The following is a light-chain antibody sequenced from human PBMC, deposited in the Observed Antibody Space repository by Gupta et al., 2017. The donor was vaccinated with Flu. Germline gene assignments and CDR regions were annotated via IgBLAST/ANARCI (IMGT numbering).Light chain of an antibody. CDR2: DDS. CDR3: RERNRRSDRLV. J-gene: IGLJ1*01. V-gene: IGLV3-21*02. Sequence: QRTPGKTPLVVVNDDSDRPSGGPARSSGSNNGTTATLTISGVDAEEEAEYYCRERNRRSDRLVFGTGTKLTVL.